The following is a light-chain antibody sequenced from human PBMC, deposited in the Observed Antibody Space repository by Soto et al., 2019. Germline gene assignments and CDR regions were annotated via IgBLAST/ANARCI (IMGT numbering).Light chain of an antibody. CDR3: QLFNSYPIT. Sequence: AIQVTQSPSSLSASVGDRVTMTCRASQDIRGALAWYQQKSGKPPNLLIYDVSTLEGGVPSRFSGSGSGTEFTLTISSLQPEDFGTYYCQLFNSYPITFGHGTRLEIK. CDR2: DVS. V-gene: IGKV1-13*02. CDR1: QDIRGA. J-gene: IGKJ5*01.